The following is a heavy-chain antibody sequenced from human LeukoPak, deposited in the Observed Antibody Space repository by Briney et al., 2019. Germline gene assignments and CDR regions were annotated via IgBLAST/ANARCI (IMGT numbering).Heavy chain of an antibody. CDR1: GYTFTSYA. D-gene: IGHD3-22*01. Sequence: ASVKVSCKASGYTFTSYAMHWVRQAPGQRLEWMGWINAGNGNTKYSQKFQGRVIITRDTSASTAYMELSSLRSEDTAVYYCARDPTYYYDSSGYTRGWDYYYYYGMDVWGQGTTVTVSS. V-gene: IGHV1-3*01. J-gene: IGHJ6*02. CDR3: ARDPTYYYDSSGYTRGWDYYYYYGMDV. CDR2: INAGNGNT.